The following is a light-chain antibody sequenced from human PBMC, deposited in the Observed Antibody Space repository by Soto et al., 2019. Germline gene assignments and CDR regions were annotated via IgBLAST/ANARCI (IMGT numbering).Light chain of an antibody. V-gene: IGKV3-11*01. CDR3: QQRRNWLT. CDR1: QSVSSY. J-gene: IGKJ4*01. CDR2: DAS. Sequence: EIVLTQSPATLSLSPGERATLSCRASQSVSSYLAWYQQKPGQAPRLLIYDASNRATGIPARFSGSGSGTDFTLTISSLEPEDFAVYYCQQRRNWLTFGGVTKVEIK.